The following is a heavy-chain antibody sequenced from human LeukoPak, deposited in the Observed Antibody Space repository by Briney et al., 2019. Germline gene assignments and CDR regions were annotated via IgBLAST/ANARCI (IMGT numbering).Heavy chain of an antibody. D-gene: IGHD6-19*01. CDR2: INPNSGGT. J-gene: IGHJ4*02. V-gene: IGHV1-2*02. CDR1: GYTFTGYY. CDR3: AGGPHSSGWYLDY. Sequence: ASVKVSCKASGYTFTGYYMHWVRQAPGQGLEWMGWINPNSGGTNYAQKFQGRVTMTRDTSISTAYMELSRLRSDDTAVYYCAGGPHSSGWYLDYWGQGTLVTVSS.